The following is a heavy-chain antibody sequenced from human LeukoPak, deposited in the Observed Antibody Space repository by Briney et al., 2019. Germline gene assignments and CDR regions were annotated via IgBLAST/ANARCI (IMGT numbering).Heavy chain of an antibody. V-gene: IGHV1-18*01. D-gene: IGHD3-3*01. Sequence: ASVKVSCKASGYTFTSYGISWVRQAPGQGLEWMGWISAYNGNTNYAQKLQGRVTMTTDTSTSTAYMERRSLRSDDTAVYYCARECGYYDFWSPAPLDYYMDVWGKGTTVTVSS. CDR2: ISAYNGNT. J-gene: IGHJ6*03. CDR1: GYTFTSYG. CDR3: ARECGYYDFWSPAPLDYYMDV.